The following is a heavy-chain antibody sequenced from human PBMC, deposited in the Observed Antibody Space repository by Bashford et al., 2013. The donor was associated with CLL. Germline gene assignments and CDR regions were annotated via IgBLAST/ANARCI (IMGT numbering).Heavy chain of an antibody. CDR1: ISPSVAML. V-gene: IGHV3-30-3*01. J-gene: IGHJ2*01. CDR2: ISYDGSNK. D-gene: IGHD2-8*01. Sequence: GGPFETLLCSLWISPSVAMLCTGVRQAPGKGLEWVAVISYDGSNKYYADSVKGRFTISRDNSKNTLYLQMNSLRAEDTAVYYCASLTDRHIVLIRGDWYFDLWAPWHPWSPVSS. CDR3: ASLTDRHIVLIRGDWYFDL.